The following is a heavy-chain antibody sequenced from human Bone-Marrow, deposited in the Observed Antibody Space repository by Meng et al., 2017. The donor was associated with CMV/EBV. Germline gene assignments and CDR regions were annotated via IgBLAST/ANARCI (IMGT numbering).Heavy chain of an antibody. CDR2: ISAYNGNT. Sequence: ASVTVSRKASGYTFTSYGISWVRQAPGQGLEWMGWISAYNGNTNYAQKLQGRVTLTTDTYTSTAYMALRSLRSDDTAGYYWARALPSSLYVCSTSCQYGGYYFDYWGQGTLVTVSS. V-gene: IGHV1-18*01. CDR1: GYTFTSYG. D-gene: IGHD2-2*01. J-gene: IGHJ4*02. CDR3: ARALPSSLYVCSTSCQYGGYYFDY.